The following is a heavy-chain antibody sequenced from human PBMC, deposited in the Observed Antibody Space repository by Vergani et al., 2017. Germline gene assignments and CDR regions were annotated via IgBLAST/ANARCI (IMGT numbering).Heavy chain of an antibody. J-gene: IGHJ6*03. CDR3: ARRTYYDFWSGYHYYMDV. CDR2: ISSSGSTI. CDR1: GFTFSSYG. D-gene: IGHD3-3*01. V-gene: IGHV3-48*04. Sequence: VQLVESGGGVVQPGRSLRLSCAASGFTFSSYGMHWVRQAPGKGLEWVSYISSSGSTIYYADSVKGRFTISRDNAKNSLYLQMNSLRAEDTAVYYCARRTYYDFWSGYHYYMDVWGKGTTVTVSS.